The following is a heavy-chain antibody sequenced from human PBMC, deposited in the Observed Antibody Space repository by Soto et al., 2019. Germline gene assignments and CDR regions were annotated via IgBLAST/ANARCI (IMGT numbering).Heavy chain of an antibody. CDR3: ARGDFHRFLEV. CDR1: GVPVNSGYYY. Sequence: SETLSLTCTVSGVPVNSGYYYWTWMRQSPGKGLEWVGYFHSSGNTNYNPSLKSRVSISVDTSKNQISLQLSSVTAADTGFYYYARGDFHRFLEVWGQGTTVTVSS. V-gene: IGHV4-61*01. D-gene: IGHD3-3*01. J-gene: IGHJ6*01. CDR2: FHSSGNT.